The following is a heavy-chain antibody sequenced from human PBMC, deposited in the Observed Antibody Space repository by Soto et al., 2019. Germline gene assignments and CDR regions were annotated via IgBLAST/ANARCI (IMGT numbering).Heavy chain of an antibody. CDR1: GGTFSSYA. CDR2: FIPVFGTA. Sequence: QVQLVQSGAEVKKPVSSVKVSCKASGGTFSSYAMSWVRQAPGQGGEWMGGFIPVFGTANYAQKFQGRVTITADESTRTAYMELSSLRFEDTAVYYCAREGSFRSGGSCYFFYWGKGTLVTVSS. CDR3: AREGSFRSGGSCYFFY. J-gene: IGHJ4*02. D-gene: IGHD2-15*01. V-gene: IGHV1-69*01.